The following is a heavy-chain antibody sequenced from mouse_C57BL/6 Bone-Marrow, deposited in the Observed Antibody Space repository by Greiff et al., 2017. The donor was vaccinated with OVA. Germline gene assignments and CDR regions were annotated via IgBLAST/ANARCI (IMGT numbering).Heavy chain of an antibody. CDR1: GYTFTSYW. V-gene: IGHV1-69*01. CDR2: IDPSDSYT. CDR3: ANDYYGSSYWYFDV. Sequence: QVQLQQPGAELVMRGASVKLSCKASGYTFTSYWMHWVKQRPGQGLEWIGEIDPSDSYTNYNQKFKGKSTLTVDKSSSTAYMQLSSLTSEDSAVYYCANDYYGSSYWYFDVWGTGTTVTVSS. J-gene: IGHJ1*03. D-gene: IGHD1-1*01.